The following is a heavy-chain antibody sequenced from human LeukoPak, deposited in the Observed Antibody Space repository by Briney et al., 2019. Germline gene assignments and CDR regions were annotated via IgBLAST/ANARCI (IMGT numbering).Heavy chain of an antibody. CDR1: GGSISSSRYY. CDR3: VRTRLSAHIVPAAERADDACDM. V-gene: IGHV4-39*07. Sequence: PSEILSLTCTVSGGSISSSRYYWGWIRQPPGKGLEWIGSIHYSGSTYYNPSLKSRVTVSVDTYENQFSLNLSSVAAADTAVYFCVRTRLSAHIVPAAERADDACDMWGQGTMVTVSS. CDR2: IHYSGST. D-gene: IGHD2-2*01. J-gene: IGHJ3*02.